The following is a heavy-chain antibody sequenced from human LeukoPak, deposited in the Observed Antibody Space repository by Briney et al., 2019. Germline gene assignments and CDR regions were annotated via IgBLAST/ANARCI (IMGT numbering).Heavy chain of an antibody. CDR1: GYTFTSYG. CDR2: ISAYNGNT. D-gene: IGHD6-13*01. V-gene: IGHV1-18*04. CDR3: ARSGYSSSWYYFDY. Sequence: ASVKVSYKASGYTFTSYGISWVRQAPGQGLEWMGWISAYNGNTNYAQKLQGRVTMTTDTSTSTAYMELRSLRSDDTAVYYCARSGYSSSWYYFDYWGQGTLVTVSS. J-gene: IGHJ4*02.